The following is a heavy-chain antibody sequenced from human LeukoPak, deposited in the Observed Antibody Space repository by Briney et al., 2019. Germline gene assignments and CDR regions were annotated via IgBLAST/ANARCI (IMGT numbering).Heavy chain of an antibody. CDR3: ARMGITIFGVVIMRYYGMDV. CDR2: IIPIFGTA. J-gene: IGHJ6*02. Sequence: SVKVSGKASGYTFTSYAISWVRQAPGQGLEWMGGIIPIFGTANYAQKFQGRVTITADESTSTAYMELSSLRSEDTAVYYCARMGITIFGVVIMRYYGMDVWGQGTMVTVSS. D-gene: IGHD3-3*01. CDR1: GYTFTSYA. V-gene: IGHV1-69*13.